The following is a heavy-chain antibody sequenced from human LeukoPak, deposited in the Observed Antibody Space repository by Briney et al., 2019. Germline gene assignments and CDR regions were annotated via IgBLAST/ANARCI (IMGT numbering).Heavy chain of an antibody. V-gene: IGHV3-30*18. CDR2: ISYDGSNK. CDR1: GFTFSSYG. J-gene: IGHJ4*02. D-gene: IGHD4-17*01. Sequence: GGSLRLSCAASGFTFSSYGMHWVRQAPGKGLEWVAVISYDGSNKYYADSVKGRFTISRDNSKNTLYLQMNSLRAEDTAVYYCAKTYDYGDYGHDYWGQGTLVTVSS. CDR3: AKTYDYGDYGHDY.